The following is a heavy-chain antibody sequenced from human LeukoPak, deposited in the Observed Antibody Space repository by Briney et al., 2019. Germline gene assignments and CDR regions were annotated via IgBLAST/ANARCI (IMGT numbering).Heavy chain of an antibody. CDR1: GFTFRNYE. V-gene: IGHV3-48*03. J-gene: IGHJ4*02. CDR2: IRSSGSTI. Sequence: GGSLRLSCAASGFTFRNYEMNWVRQAPGKGLEWVSHIRSSGSTIYYADSVKGRFTIPRDNAKNSLYLQMNSLRSEDTAVYYCAREGVTAPGDYWGQGTLVTVSS. CDR3: AREGVTAPGDY. D-gene: IGHD2-21*02.